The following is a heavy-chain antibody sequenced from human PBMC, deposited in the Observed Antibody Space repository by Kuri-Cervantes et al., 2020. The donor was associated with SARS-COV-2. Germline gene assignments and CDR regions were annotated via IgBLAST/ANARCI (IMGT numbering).Heavy chain of an antibody. V-gene: IGHV4-34*01. CDR3: ARGRNLGDFDY. Sequence: SETLSLTCAVYGGSFSGYYWSWIRQPPGKGLEWIGEINHSGSTNYNPSLKSRVTISVDTSMNQFSLKLSSVTAADTAVYYCARGRNLGDFDYWGQGTLVTVSS. CDR1: GGSFSGYY. D-gene: IGHD1-14*01. CDR2: INHSGST. J-gene: IGHJ4*02.